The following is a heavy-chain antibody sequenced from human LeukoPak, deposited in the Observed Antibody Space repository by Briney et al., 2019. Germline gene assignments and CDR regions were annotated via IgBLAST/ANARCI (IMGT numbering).Heavy chain of an antibody. CDR2: INPNSGGT. Sequence: SVKLSCKASGYTFTGYYMHWVRQAPGQGLEWLGWINPNSGGTNYAQKFQGRVTMTRDTSISTAYMELSRLRSDDTAVYYCARDGDGYTYLIDYWGQGTLVTVSS. J-gene: IGHJ4*02. CDR1: GYTFTGYY. V-gene: IGHV1-2*02. D-gene: IGHD5-24*01. CDR3: ARDGDGYTYLIDY.